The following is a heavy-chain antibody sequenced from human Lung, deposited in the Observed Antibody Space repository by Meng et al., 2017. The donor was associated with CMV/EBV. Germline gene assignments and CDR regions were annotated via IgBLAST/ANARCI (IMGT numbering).Heavy chain of an antibody. CDR3: ARGGMGLDY. Sequence: QGHLHQSGPGLVTPPQPLSLPCACAGDSVSSNSASWNWIRQSPSRGLEWLGRTDYRSKLYNDYAVSVKSRITINPDTSKNQFSLQLNSVTPEDTAVYYCARGGMGLDYWGQGTLVTVSS. J-gene: IGHJ4*02. CDR2: TDYRSKLYN. D-gene: IGHD3-16*01. CDR1: GDSVSSNSAS. V-gene: IGHV6-1*01.